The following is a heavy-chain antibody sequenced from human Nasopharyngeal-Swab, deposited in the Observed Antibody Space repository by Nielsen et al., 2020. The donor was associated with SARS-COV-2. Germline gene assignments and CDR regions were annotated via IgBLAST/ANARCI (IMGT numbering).Heavy chain of an antibody. V-gene: IGHV1-69*04. CDR3: ARSHCSGGSCYVTGYYYGMDV. CDR2: IIPILGIA. Sequence: SVKVSCKASGGTFSSYAISWVRQAPGQGLEWMGRIIPILGIANYAQKFQGRVTITADKSTSTAYMELSSLRSEDMAVYYCARSHCSGGSCYVTGYYYGMDVWGQGTTVTVSS. J-gene: IGHJ6*02. D-gene: IGHD2-15*01. CDR1: GGTFSSYA.